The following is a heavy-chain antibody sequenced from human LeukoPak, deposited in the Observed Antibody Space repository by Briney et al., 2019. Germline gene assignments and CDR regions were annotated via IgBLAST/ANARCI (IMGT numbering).Heavy chain of an antibody. J-gene: IGHJ4*02. Sequence: GGPLRLSCAASGFTFSSYAMSWVRQAPGKGLEWVSAISGSGGSTYYADSVKGRFTISRDNSKNTLYLQMNSLRDEDTAVYYCAKLRIAAAGSDYWGQGTLVTVSS. CDR3: AKLRIAAAGSDY. D-gene: IGHD6-13*01. V-gene: IGHV3-23*01. CDR2: ISGSGGST. CDR1: GFTFSSYA.